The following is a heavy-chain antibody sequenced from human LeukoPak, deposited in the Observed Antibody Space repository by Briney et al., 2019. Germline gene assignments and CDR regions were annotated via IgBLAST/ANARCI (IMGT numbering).Heavy chain of an antibody. CDR2: ISHDGTVQ. J-gene: IGHJ4*02. D-gene: IGHD5-18*01. CDR3: AKEGTPMAPSCFDY. CDR1: GFTFSSYG. V-gene: IGHV3-30*18. Sequence: GRPLRLSCAASGFTFSSYGMQWVRQAPGKGLEWVAVISHDGTVQHYADSVKGRFTISRDNSDNTLYLQMNSLRDEDTAIYYCAKEGTPMAPSCFDYWGQGTLIAVSS.